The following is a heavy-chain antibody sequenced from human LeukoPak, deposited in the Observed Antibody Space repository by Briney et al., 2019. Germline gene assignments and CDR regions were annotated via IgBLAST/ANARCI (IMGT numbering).Heavy chain of an antibody. D-gene: IGHD1-26*01. Sequence: GGSLRLSCEASGLTFSDFGLHWVRQAPGKGLKWVAFIRSEENKIYYLDSVRGRFTISRDNSKNTLFLQMSSLRHEDTAVYYCARGAGTYYGTDTFDLWGQGTTVTVSS. CDR3: ARGAGTYYGTDTFDL. CDR2: IRSEENKI. J-gene: IGHJ3*01. V-gene: IGHV3-30*02. CDR1: GLTFSDFG.